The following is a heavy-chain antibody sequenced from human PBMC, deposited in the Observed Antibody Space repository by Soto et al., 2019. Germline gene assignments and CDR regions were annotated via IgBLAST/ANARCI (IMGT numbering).Heavy chain of an antibody. CDR1: GYTFTSYG. J-gene: IGHJ5*02. D-gene: IGHD4-17*01. CDR2: ISAYNGNT. V-gene: IGHV1-18*01. CDR3: ARGASYRDYANWFDP. Sequence: ASVKVSCKASGYTFTSYGISWVRQAPGQGLEWMGWISAYNGNTNYAPKLQGRVTMTTDTSTSTAYMELRSLRSDDTAVYYCARGASYRDYANWFDPWGQGTLVTVSS.